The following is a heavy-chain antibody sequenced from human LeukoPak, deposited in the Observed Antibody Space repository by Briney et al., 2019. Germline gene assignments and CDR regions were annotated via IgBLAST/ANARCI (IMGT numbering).Heavy chain of an antibody. CDR3: ARLQHLATVTTYFDY. D-gene: IGHD4-17*01. J-gene: IGHJ4*02. V-gene: IGHV4-39*01. CDR2: IYYSGST. Sequence: PSETLSLTCTVSGGSISSSSYYWGWIRQPPGKGLEWIGSIYYSGSTYYNPSLKSRVTISVDTSKNQFSLKLSSVTAADTAVYYCARLQHLATVTTYFDYWGQGTLVTVSS. CDR1: GGSISSSSYY.